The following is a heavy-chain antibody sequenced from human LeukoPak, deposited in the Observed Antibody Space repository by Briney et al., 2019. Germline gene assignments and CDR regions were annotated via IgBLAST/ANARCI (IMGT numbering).Heavy chain of an antibody. CDR1: GFTCKSYA. D-gene: IGHD3-22*01. V-gene: IGHV3-23*01. Sequence: GGALRLSCAASGFTCKSYAMTWVRQAPGKGLEWVSTISSSGGGTFYADSVKGRFTISRDNSKNTLYLQMNSLTVEDTAVYYCAKVMIAFNAFDYWGQGTLVTVSS. CDR3: AKVMIAFNAFDY. CDR2: ISSSGGGT. J-gene: IGHJ4*02.